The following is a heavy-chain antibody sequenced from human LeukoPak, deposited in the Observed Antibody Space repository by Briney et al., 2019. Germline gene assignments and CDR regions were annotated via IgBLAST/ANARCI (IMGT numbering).Heavy chain of an antibody. V-gene: IGHV3-23*01. CDR3: AKVISSSWPFDY. CDR1: GFTFSSYS. D-gene: IGHD6-13*01. CDR2: ISGSGGST. Sequence: GGSLRLSCAASGFTFSSYSMNWVRQAPGKGLEWVSAISGSGGSTYYADSVKGRFTISRDNSKNTLYLQMNSLRAEDTAVYYCAKVISSSWPFDYWGQGTLVTVSS. J-gene: IGHJ4*02.